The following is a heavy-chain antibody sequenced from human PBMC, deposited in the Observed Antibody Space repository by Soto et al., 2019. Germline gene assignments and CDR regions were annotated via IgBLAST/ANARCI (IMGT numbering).Heavy chain of an antibody. CDR3: ARGDDFDYYYGVDV. J-gene: IGHJ6*02. CDR1: GGTFSSHA. CDR2: IIPLFGTA. D-gene: IGHD3-3*01. V-gene: IGHV1-69*06. Sequence: AASVKVSCKASGGTFSSHATSWVRQAPGQGLEWMGGIIPLFGTANYAQKFQGGLTITADKSTTTAYMELNSLTSDDTAVYYCARGDDFDYYYGVDVWGQGTTVTVSS.